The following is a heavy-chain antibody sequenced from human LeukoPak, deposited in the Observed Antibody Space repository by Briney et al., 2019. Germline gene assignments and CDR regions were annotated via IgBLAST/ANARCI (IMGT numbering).Heavy chain of an antibody. CDR1: GLTFSSYG. Sequence: VVPGGSLRLTCAASGLTFSSYGMHWVRQAPGKGLEWVAVIWYDGSNKYYADSVKGRFTISRDNSKNTLYLQMNSLRAEDTAVYYCAREGYSSTLGYFDYWGQGTLVTVSS. J-gene: IGHJ4*02. D-gene: IGHD6-13*01. CDR2: IWYDGSNK. CDR3: AREGYSSTLGYFDY. V-gene: IGHV3-33*01.